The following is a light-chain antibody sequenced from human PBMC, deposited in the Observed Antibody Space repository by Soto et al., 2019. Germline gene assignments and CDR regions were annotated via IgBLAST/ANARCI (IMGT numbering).Light chain of an antibody. Sequence: EIVLTQSPGTLSLSPGERATLSCRASQSVTSNYLAWYQQKPGQAPRLLIYDASNRATGIPERFRGSGSGTDFTLTINSLEPDDFAVYYCQQRDSWPITFGQGTRREIK. J-gene: IGKJ5*01. CDR3: QQRDSWPIT. CDR1: QSVTSNY. V-gene: IGKV3D-20*02. CDR2: DAS.